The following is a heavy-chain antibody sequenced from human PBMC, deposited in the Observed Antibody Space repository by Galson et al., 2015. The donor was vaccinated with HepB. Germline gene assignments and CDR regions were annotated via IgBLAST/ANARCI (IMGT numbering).Heavy chain of an antibody. CDR2: IDPSDSYT. Sequence: QSGAEVKKPGESLKLSSMGSGYSFSNYRISWGRQMPGKGLEGMGRIDPSDSYTNYSPSFQGHVTISAYKSISTASLQWSSLKASDTAMYYCARRGGATDFDYWGQGTLVTVSS. D-gene: IGHD1-26*01. J-gene: IGHJ4*02. V-gene: IGHV5-10-1*01. CDR3: ARRGGATDFDY. CDR1: GYSFSNYR.